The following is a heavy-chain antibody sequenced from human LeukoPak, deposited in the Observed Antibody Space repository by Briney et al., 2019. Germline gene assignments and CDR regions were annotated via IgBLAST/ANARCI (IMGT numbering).Heavy chain of an antibody. Sequence: SETLSLTCTVSGRSISSYYWSWIRQPPGKGLEWIGYIYYSGSTNYNPSLKSRVTISVDTSKNQFSLKLSSVTAADTAVYYCARAPEAVAGTGAFDIWGQGTMVTVSS. D-gene: IGHD6-19*01. CDR1: GRSISSYY. CDR3: ARAPEAVAGTGAFDI. V-gene: IGHV4-59*01. CDR2: IYYSGST. J-gene: IGHJ3*02.